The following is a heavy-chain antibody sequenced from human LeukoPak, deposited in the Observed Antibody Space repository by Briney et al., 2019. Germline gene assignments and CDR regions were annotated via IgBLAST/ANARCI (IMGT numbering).Heavy chain of an antibody. CDR3: ARGIAVAGKNDAFDI. D-gene: IGHD6-19*01. Sequence: PGGSLRLSCAASGFTFSSYAMHWVRQAPGKGLEYVSAISSNGGSTYYANSVKGRFTISRGNSKNTLYLQMGSLRAEDMAVYYCARGIAVAGKNDAFDIWGQGTMVTVSS. CDR1: GFTFSSYA. CDR2: ISSNGGST. V-gene: IGHV3-64*01. J-gene: IGHJ3*02.